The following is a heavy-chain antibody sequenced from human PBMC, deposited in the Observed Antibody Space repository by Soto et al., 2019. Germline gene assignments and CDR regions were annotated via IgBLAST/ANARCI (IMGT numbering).Heavy chain of an antibody. V-gene: IGHV3-15*01. J-gene: IGHJ5*02. CDR3: TTPRHYNEFDP. Sequence: EVQLVESGGGLVKPGGSLRLSCAASGFTFSNAWMSWVRQAPGKGLEWVGRIKSKTDGGTTDYAAPVKGRFTISRDDSKNTLSLQMNSLKTEDTAVYSCTTPRHYNEFDPWGQGTLVTVSS. CDR2: IKSKTDGGTT. CDR1: GFTFSNAW.